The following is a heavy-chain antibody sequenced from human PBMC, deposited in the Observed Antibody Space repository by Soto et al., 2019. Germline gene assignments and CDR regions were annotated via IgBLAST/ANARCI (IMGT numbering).Heavy chain of an antibody. CDR1: GYTFTSYG. J-gene: IGHJ5*02. CDR2: ISAYNGNT. CDR3: ARERPYCSGGSCRKGSWFDP. D-gene: IGHD2-15*01. Sequence: AASVKVSWKAAGYTFTSYGISWVRQAPGQGLEWMGWISAYNGNTNYAQKLQGRVTMTTDTSTSTAYMELRSLRSDDTAVYYCARERPYCSGGSCRKGSWFDPWGQGTLVTVSS. V-gene: IGHV1-18*01.